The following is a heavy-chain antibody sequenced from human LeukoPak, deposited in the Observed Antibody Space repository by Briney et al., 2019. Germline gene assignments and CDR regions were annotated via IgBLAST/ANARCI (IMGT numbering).Heavy chain of an antibody. CDR1: GGTFSSYA. V-gene: IGHV1-69*05. Sequence: SVKVSRKASGGTFSSYAISWVRQAPGQGLEWMGGIIPIFGTANYAQKFQGRVTITTDESTSTAYMELSSLRSEDTAVYYCATGTNYYYYMDVWGKGTTVTVSS. J-gene: IGHJ6*03. D-gene: IGHD1-14*01. CDR3: ATGTNYYYYMDV. CDR2: IIPIFGTA.